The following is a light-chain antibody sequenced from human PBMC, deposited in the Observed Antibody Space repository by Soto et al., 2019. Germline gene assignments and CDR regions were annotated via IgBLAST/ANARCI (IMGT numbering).Light chain of an antibody. CDR2: YIN. CDR3: VSYTTSASYV. CDR1: SSDVGNYIF. J-gene: IGLJ1*01. Sequence: QSALTQPASVSGSPGQSITISCTGTSSDVGNYIFVSWYRQHPGKAPKLIIYYINNRPSGVSNRFSGSKSGNTASLTISGLQAEDEAYYYCVSYTTSASYVFGTGTKLTVL. V-gene: IGLV2-14*01.